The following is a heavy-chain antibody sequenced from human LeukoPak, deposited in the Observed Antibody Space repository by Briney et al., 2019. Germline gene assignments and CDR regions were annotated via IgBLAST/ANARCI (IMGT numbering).Heavy chain of an antibody. D-gene: IGHD2-2*02. CDR2: ISSSSSYI. V-gene: IGHV3-21*01. J-gene: IGHJ6*03. Sequence: GGSLRLSCAASGLTFSNYGMNWVRQAPGMGLEWVSSISSSSSYIYYADAVKGRFTISRDNAKNSLYLQMNILRAEDTAVYCCARDRGGLYCSGASCYNPYYMDVWGKGTTVTVSS. CDR3: ARDRGGLYCSGASCYNPYYMDV. CDR1: GLTFSNYG.